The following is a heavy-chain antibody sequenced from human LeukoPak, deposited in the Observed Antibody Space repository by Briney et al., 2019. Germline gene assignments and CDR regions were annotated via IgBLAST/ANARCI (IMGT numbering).Heavy chain of an antibody. J-gene: IGHJ4*02. V-gene: IGHV4-39*07. D-gene: IGHD3-22*01. CDR3: ARLIYYDGSGYLDY. CDR1: GGSISSSSYY. Sequence: SETLSLTCTVSGGSISSSSYYWSWIRQPPGKGLEWIGKINYSGSTNYNPSLKSRVTISVDMSKNQFSLKLSSVTAADTAVYYCARLIYYDGSGYLDYWGQGSLVTVSS. CDR2: INYSGST.